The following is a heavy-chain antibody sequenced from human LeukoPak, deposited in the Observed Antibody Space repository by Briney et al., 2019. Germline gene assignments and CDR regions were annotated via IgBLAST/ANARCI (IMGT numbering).Heavy chain of an antibody. CDR2: ISGGGGTT. Sequence: GGSLRLSCAASGFTFIIYAMSWVRQAPGKGLEWVSAISGGGGTTYYADSVKGRFTISRDTSKNSLDLQMNSLRAEDTAVYYCATGYTNSGRWACWGQGTLVTASS. D-gene: IGHD4-11*01. CDR3: ATGYTNSGRWAC. V-gene: IGHV3-23*01. J-gene: IGHJ4*02. CDR1: GFTFIIYA.